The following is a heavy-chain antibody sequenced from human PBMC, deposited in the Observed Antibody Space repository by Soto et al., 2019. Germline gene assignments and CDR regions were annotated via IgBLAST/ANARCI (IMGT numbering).Heavy chain of an antibody. CDR2: INAGNGNT. D-gene: IGHD6-13*01. CDR3: AREVRYSSSWSYFDY. V-gene: IGHV1-3*01. Sequence: ASVKVSCKASGYTFTSYAMHWVRQAPGQRLEWMGWINAGNGNTKYSQKFQGRVTITRDTSASTAYMELSSLRSEDTAVYYCAREVRYSSSWSYFDYWGQGTLVTVSS. J-gene: IGHJ4*02. CDR1: GYTFTSYA.